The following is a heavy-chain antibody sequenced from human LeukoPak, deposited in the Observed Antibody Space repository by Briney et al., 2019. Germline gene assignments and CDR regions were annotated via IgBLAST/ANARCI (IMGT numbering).Heavy chain of an antibody. CDR3: ARLGGSYYTY. Sequence: GGSLTLSCVASGFALSSYWMTWVRQPPGKGLEWVANIRQDGGEEYYVDSVKGRFTISRDNAKNSLFLQMNSLRVEDTAVYYCARLGGSYYTYWGEGTLVTVSS. CDR2: IRQDGGEE. CDR1: GFALSSYW. D-gene: IGHD1-26*01. J-gene: IGHJ4*02. V-gene: IGHV3-7*01.